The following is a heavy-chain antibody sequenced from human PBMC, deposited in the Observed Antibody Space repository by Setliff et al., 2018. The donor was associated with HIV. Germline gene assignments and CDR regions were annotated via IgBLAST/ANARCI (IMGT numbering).Heavy chain of an antibody. Sequence: SETLSLTCTVSGGSMSPYYWSWIRQPPGKGLEWIGYIFSSGSTNYNPSLKSRVTISVDTSKNQFSLRLSSVTAADTAMYYCARHVGISLGGTRGDFDCWGQGTLVTVSS. J-gene: IGHJ4*02. V-gene: IGHV4-4*09. CDR3: ARHVGISLGGTRGDFDC. D-gene: IGHD6-13*01. CDR1: GGSMSPYY. CDR2: IFSSGST.